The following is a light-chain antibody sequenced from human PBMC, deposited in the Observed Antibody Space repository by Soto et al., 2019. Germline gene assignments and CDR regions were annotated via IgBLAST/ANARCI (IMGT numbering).Light chain of an antibody. CDR1: QSVGSD. Sequence: ILMTQKTAAQGKSLGERGTRIIKASQSVGSDLAWYHQKPGQAPRLLIYSASTRATGIPAMFSGSGSGTEFTLPFRSLQSEDFAICCCQQYNNWPRAYGQGTRVDIK. CDR2: SAS. V-gene: IGKV3-15*01. J-gene: IGKJ1*01. CDR3: QQYNNWPRA.